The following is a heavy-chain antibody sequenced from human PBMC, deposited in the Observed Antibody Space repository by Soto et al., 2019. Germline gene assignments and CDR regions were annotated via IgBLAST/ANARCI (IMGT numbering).Heavy chain of an antibody. D-gene: IGHD5-18*01. CDR1: GYTFTSYG. J-gene: IGHJ6*02. V-gene: IGHV1-18*04. CDR2: ISAYNGNT. Sequence: ASVKVSCKASGYTFTSYGISWVRQAPGQGLEWMGWISAYNGNTNYAQKLQGRVTMTTDTSTSTAYMELRSLRSDDTAVYYCARKVDTATLDYSYGMDVWGQGTTVTVSS. CDR3: ARKVDTATLDYSYGMDV.